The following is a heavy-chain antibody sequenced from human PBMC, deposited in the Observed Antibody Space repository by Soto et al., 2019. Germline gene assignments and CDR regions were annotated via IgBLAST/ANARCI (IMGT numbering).Heavy chain of an antibody. Sequence: RLSCAASGFTFSSYGMHWVRQAPGKGLEWVAVISYDGSNKYYADSVKGRFTISRDNSKNTLYLQMNSLRAEDTAVYYCAKAGLGYSSPFYWGQGTLVTVSS. CDR3: AKAGLGYSSPFY. D-gene: IGHD6-13*01. V-gene: IGHV3-30*18. CDR2: ISYDGSNK. J-gene: IGHJ4*02. CDR1: GFTFSSYG.